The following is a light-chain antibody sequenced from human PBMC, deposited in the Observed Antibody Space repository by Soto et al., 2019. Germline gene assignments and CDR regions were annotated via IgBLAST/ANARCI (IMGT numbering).Light chain of an antibody. V-gene: IGLV2-8*01. CDR3: SSYAGSNNLV. Sequence: QSALTQPPSASGSPGQSVTISCTGTSSDIGDYDYVSWYQQHPGKAPKLIIYEVTKRPSGVPDRFSGSKSGNSASLTVSGLQAEDEGDYYCSSYAGSNNLVFGGGTKLTVL. CDR1: SSDIGDYDY. J-gene: IGLJ2*01. CDR2: EVT.